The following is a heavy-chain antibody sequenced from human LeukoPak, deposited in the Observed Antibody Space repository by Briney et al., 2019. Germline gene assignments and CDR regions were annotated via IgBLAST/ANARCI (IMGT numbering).Heavy chain of an antibody. CDR2: INPNSGGT. CDR1: GYTFTDYY. V-gene: IGHV1-2*02. Sequence: ASVKVSCKTSGYTFTDYYMHWVRQAPGQGLEWMGWINPNSGGTNSAQKFQGRVTMTRDTSISTAYMELSRLRSDDTAVYYRAREVNGGVADYWGQGTLVTVSS. J-gene: IGHJ4*02. D-gene: IGHD4-23*01. CDR3: AREVNGGVADY.